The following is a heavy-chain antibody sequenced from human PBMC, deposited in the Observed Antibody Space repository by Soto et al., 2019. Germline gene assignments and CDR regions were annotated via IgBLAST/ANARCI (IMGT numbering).Heavy chain of an antibody. J-gene: IGHJ4*02. CDR3: ARDQTDSGGYSDS. Sequence: GGPLRLSCEASGFTFSSYGMHWVRQAPGKGLEWVAIIWNDGSNEYYADSVKGRFTISRDNSKNTLYLQVSNLRAEDTAVYFCARDQTDSGGYSDSWGQGTLVTVSS. D-gene: IGHD3-22*01. V-gene: IGHV3-33*01. CDR2: IWNDGSNE. CDR1: GFTFSSYG.